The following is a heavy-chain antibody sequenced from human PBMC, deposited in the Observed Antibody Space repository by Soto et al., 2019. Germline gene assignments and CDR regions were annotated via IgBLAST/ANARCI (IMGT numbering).Heavy chain of an antibody. Sequence: SETLSLTCAVYGGSFSGYYWSWIRQPPGKGLEWIGEINHSGSTNYNPSLKSRVTISVDTSKNQFSLKLSSVTAADTAVYYCARIGEGSSTSYDYWGQGTLVTVSS. CDR3: ARIGEGSSTSYDY. D-gene: IGHD2-2*01. CDR1: GGSFSGYY. J-gene: IGHJ4*02. CDR2: INHSGST. V-gene: IGHV4-34*01.